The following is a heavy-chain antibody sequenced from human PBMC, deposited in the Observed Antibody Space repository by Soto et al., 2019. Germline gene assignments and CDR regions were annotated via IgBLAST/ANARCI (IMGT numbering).Heavy chain of an antibody. CDR2: ISGGGANT. J-gene: IGHJ6*02. CDR1: GFTFSTSA. V-gene: IGHV3-23*01. CDR3: VKEPDV. Sequence: GGSLRLSCVSSGFTFSTSAITWVRQAPGKGLEWVSFISGGGANTFLADSVKGRFTISRDNSKNTLFLHMNSLRAEDTGLYYCVKEPDVWGQGRSVTVSS.